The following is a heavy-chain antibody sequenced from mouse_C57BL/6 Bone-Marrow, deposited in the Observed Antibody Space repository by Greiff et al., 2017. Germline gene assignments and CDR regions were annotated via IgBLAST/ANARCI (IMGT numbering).Heavy chain of an antibody. Sequence: QVQLQQPGAELVRPGSSVKLSCKASGYTFTSYWLHWVKQRPIQGLEWIGNIDPSASETHYNQTFKDQVTLTVDNASITAYMQLSSLNSGDSAFYYCASGGLNWSWFADWGKGTLVTVSA. CDR3: ASGGLNWSWFAD. J-gene: IGHJ3*01. V-gene: IGHV1-52*01. CDR2: IDPSASET. D-gene: IGHD4-1*01. CDR1: GYTFTSYW.